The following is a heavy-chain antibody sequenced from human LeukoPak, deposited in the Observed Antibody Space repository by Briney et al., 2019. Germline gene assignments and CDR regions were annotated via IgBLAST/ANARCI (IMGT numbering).Heavy chain of an antibody. CDR3: ARIPQRVPHNWFDP. D-gene: IGHD1-1*01. CDR2: MNPHSGNA. J-gene: IGHJ5*02. CDR1: GYTFTSND. Sequence: ASVKVSCKASGYTFTSNDINWVRQAAGQGLEWMGWMNPHSGNAGYVQKFQGRVTMTRDTSISTAYMELSSLTSDDTAVYYCARIPQRVPHNWFDPWGQGTLVTVSS. V-gene: IGHV1-8*01.